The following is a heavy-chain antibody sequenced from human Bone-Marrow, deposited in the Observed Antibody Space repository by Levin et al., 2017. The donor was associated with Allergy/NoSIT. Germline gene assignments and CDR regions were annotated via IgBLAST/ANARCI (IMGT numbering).Heavy chain of an antibody. CDR2: IIPIFGTA. D-gene: IGHD3-10*01. J-gene: IGHJ6*02. CDR3: AREAGCLWYYGSGSSHCYGMDV. Sequence: GASVKVSCKASGGTFSSYAISWVRQAPGQGLEWMGGIIPIFGTANYAQKFQGRVTITADESTSTAYMELSSLRSEDTAVYYCAREAGCLWYYGSGSSHCYGMDVWGQGTTVTVSS. CDR1: GGTFSSYA. V-gene: IGHV1-69*13.